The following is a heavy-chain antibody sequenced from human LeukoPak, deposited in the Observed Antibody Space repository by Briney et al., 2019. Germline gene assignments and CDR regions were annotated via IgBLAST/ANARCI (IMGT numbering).Heavy chain of an antibody. CDR1: GFTFSSYA. CDR2: ISGSGTNT. D-gene: IGHD3-22*01. CDR3: ARDLGQYYDTSDNWFDP. V-gene: IGHV3-23*01. Sequence: GALRLSCAASGFTFSSYAMSWVRQAPGKGLEWVSTISGSGTNTYYADSVKGRFTISRDNSKNSLYLQMNSLRAEDTAVYYCARDLGQYYDTSDNWFDPWGQGTLVTVSS. J-gene: IGHJ5*02.